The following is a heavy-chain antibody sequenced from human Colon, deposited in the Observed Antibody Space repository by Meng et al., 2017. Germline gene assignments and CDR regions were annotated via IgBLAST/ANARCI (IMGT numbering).Heavy chain of an antibody. Sequence: QVQLQQWGAGLLKPSETLSLTCAVYGGSFSGYYWNWIRQSPGKGLEWIGEINHSGSTNYNPSLKSRVTISVDTSKNQFSLNLRSVTAADTGVYYCARGGLTLFHSWGQGTLVTVSS. V-gene: IGHV4-34*01. CDR2: INHSGST. CDR3: ARGGLTLFHS. CDR1: GGSFSGYY. J-gene: IGHJ4*02.